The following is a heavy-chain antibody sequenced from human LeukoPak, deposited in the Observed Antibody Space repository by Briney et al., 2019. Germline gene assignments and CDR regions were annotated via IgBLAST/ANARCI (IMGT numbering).Heavy chain of an antibody. CDR3: ARDKLTITPTSNNWFDP. V-gene: IGHV1-2*06. D-gene: IGHD3-3*01. Sequence: GASVKVSCKASGYTFTGYYMRWVRQAPEQGLEWMGRINPNSGGTNYAQKFQGRVTMTRDTSISTAYMELSRLRSVDTAVYYCARDKLTITPTSNNWFDPWGQGTLVTVSS. J-gene: IGHJ5*02. CDR1: GYTFTGYY. CDR2: INPNSGGT.